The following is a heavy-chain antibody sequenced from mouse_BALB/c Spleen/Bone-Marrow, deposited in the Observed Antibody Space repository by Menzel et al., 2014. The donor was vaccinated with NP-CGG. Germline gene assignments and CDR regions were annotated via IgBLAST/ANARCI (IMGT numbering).Heavy chain of an antibody. CDR1: GFNIKDTY. V-gene: IGHV14-3*02. CDR2: IDPANGNT. Sequence: VQLKQSGAELVKPGASVKLSCTASGFNIKDTYMHWVKQRPEQGLEWIGRIDPANGNTKYDPKFQGKATITADTSSNTAYLQLSSLPSEDTAVYYCARGTPYAMDYWGQGTSVTVSS. CDR3: ARGTPYAMDY. D-gene: IGHD2-14*01. J-gene: IGHJ4*01.